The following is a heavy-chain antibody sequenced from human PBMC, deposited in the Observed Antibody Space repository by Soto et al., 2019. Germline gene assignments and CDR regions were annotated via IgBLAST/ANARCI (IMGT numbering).Heavy chain of an antibody. CDR1: GFTFDDYA. CDR2: ISWNSGSI. Sequence: EVQLVESGGGLVQPGRSLRLSCAASGFTFDDYAMHWVRQAPGKGLEWVSGISWNSGSIGYADSVKGRFTISRDNAKNSLYLQMNSLRAEDTALYYCAKDIGYGDYRAVYSGQGTLVTVSS. V-gene: IGHV3-9*01. D-gene: IGHD4-17*01. CDR3: AKDIGYGDYRAVY. J-gene: IGHJ4*02.